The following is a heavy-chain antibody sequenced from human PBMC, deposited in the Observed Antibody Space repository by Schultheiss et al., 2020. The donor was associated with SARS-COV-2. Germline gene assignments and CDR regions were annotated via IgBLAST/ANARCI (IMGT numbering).Heavy chain of an antibody. CDR1: GYTFISYG. V-gene: IGHV1-18*01. CDR3: TTDPDYGDYLRYWYFDL. CDR2: ISAYNGNT. D-gene: IGHD4-17*01. Sequence: ASVKVSCKASGYTFISYGISWVRQAPGQGLEWMGWISAYNGNTSYAQKFQGRVTMTRNTSISTAYMELSSLRSEDTAVYYCTTDPDYGDYLRYWYFDLWGRGTLVTVSS. J-gene: IGHJ2*01.